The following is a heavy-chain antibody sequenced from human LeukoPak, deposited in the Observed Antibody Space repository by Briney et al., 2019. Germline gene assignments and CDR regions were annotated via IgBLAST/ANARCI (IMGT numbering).Heavy chain of an antibody. CDR1: GGSFSGYY. J-gene: IGHJ3*02. CDR3: ASDCSSTSCSGDAFDI. CDR2: INHSGST. V-gene: IGHV4-34*01. Sequence: KASETLSLTFAVYGGSFSGYYWSWIRQPPGKGLEWIGEINHSGSTNYNPSLKSRVTISVDTSKNQFSLKLSSVTAADTAVYYCASDCSSTSCSGDAFDIWGQGTMVTVSS. D-gene: IGHD2-2*01.